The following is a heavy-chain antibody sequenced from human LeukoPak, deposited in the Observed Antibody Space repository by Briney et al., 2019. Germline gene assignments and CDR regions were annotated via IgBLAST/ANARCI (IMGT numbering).Heavy chain of an antibody. CDR3: AREDSSSVTFDY. J-gene: IGHJ4*02. Sequence: GGSLRLSYAASEFTFSTYAMHWVRQAPGKGLEWVAVISYDGSNKYYADSVKGRFTISRDNSKNTLYLQMNSLRAEDTAVYYCAREDSSSVTFDYWGQGTLVTVSS. V-gene: IGHV3-30*04. D-gene: IGHD6-6*01. CDR2: ISYDGSNK. CDR1: EFTFSTYA.